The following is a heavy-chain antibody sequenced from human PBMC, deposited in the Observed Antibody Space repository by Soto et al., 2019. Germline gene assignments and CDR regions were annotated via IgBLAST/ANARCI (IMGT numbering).Heavy chain of an antibody. CDR1: GFTFSSYG. V-gene: IGHV3-33*01. D-gene: IGHD6-13*01. Sequence: PGGSLRLSCAASGFTFSSYGMHWVRQAPGKGLEWVAVIWYDGSNKYYADSVKGRFTISRDNSKNTLYLQMNSLRAEDTAVYYCARGAGVAAAGTFLDYWGQGTLVTVSS. J-gene: IGHJ4*02. CDR3: ARGAGVAAAGTFLDY. CDR2: IWYDGSNK.